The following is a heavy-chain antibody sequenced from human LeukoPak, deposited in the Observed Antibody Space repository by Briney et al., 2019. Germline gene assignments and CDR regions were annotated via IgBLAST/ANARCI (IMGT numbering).Heavy chain of an antibody. J-gene: IGHJ5*02. D-gene: IGHD6-6*01. CDR2: IYTSGST. CDR1: GGSISSGSYY. Sequence: PSETLSLTCTVSGGSISSGSYYWSWIRQPAGKGLDWIGRIYTSGSTNYNPSLKSRVTISVDTSKNQFSLKLSSVTAADTAVYYCAIEEIAAHVRFFDPWGQGTLVTVSS. CDR3: AIEEIAAHVRFFDP. V-gene: IGHV4-61*02.